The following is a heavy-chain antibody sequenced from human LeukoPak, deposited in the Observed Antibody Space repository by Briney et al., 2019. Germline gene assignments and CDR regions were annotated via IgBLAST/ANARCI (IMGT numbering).Heavy chain of an antibody. J-gene: IGHJ4*02. CDR2: IYYSGST. D-gene: IGHD6-19*01. CDR3: ASFKGLYSSGSLGY. CDR1: GGSISSYY. V-gene: IGHV4-59*08. Sequence: SETLSLTCTVSGGSISSYYWSWIRQPPGKGLEWIGYIYYSGSTNYNPSLKSRVTISVDTSKNQFSLKLSSVTAADTAVYYCASFKGLYSSGSLGYWGQGTLVTVSS.